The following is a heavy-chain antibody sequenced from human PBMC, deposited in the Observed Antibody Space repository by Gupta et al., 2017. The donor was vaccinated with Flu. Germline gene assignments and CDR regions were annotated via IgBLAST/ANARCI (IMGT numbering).Heavy chain of an antibody. J-gene: IGHJ4*02. CDR2: TYPSASDI. D-gene: IGHD2-15*01. Sequence: EVQLVQSGAEVRKPGESLKISCKGSGYSFTTYWTAWVRQMPGTGLEWIGITYPSASDIKYSPTFQGQVTISADESTGTAYLQWSSLKTSDTAVYYCATTPFRADSYPYYWGQGTLVTVSS. CDR3: ATTPFRADSYPYY. V-gene: IGHV5-51*03. CDR1: GYSFTTYW.